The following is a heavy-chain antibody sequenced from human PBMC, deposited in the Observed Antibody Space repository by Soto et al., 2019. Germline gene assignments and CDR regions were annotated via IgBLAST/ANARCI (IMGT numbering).Heavy chain of an antibody. V-gene: IGHV4-30-4*01. D-gene: IGHD5-12*01. CDR1: GGSISSGDYY. CDR3: ARWLGYGPHFDY. CDR2: IYYSGST. J-gene: IGHJ4*02. Sequence: QVQLQESGPGLVKPSQTLSLTRTVSGGSISSGDYYWSWIRQPPGKGLEWIGYIYYSGSTYYNPSLNSRVTISVDTSKNQFSLKLSSVTAADTAVYYCARWLGYGPHFDYWGQGTLVTVSS.